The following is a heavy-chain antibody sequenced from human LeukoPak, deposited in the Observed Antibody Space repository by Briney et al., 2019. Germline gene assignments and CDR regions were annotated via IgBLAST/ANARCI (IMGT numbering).Heavy chain of an antibody. CDR2: MNPNSGNT. CDR3: ASQPLGYCSSTSCLLYGMDA. CDR1: GYTFTSYD. J-gene: IGHJ6*02. Sequence: ASVKVSCKASGYTFTSYDINWVRQATGQGLEWMGWMNPNSGNTGYAQKFQGRVTMTRNTSISTAYMELSSLRSEDTAVYYCASQPLGYCSSTSCLLYGMDAWGQGTTVTVSS. V-gene: IGHV1-8*01. D-gene: IGHD2-2*01.